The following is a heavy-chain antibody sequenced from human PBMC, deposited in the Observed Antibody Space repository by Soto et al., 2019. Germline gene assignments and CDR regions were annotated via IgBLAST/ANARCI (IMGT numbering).Heavy chain of an antibody. CDR3: AKDVDYGGNPWGP. J-gene: IGHJ5*02. CDR2: ISSDGHAE. CDR1: GFAFNTSD. V-gene: IGHV3-30*18. D-gene: IGHD4-17*01. Sequence: QVQLVESGGGVVQPGGSLRLSCVVSGFAFNTSDMQWVRQAPGKGLEWVAAISSDGHAEFYADFVKGRFTVSRENSKNTVYMHMDRLRADDTAVYYCAKDVDYGGNPWGPWGQGTMVTVSS.